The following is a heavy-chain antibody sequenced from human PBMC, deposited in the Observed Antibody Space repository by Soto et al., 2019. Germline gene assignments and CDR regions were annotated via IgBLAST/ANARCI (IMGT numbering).Heavy chain of an antibody. CDR1: GFTFSSYS. Sequence: GGSLRLSCSASGFTFSSYSMSWVRQVPGKGLEWVSHITATGGTTYYADSVKGRFTISRDISRNTLYLQMNSLRDEDTALYYCAKCFQVYWNYDVVHIWGPGTMVTV. V-gene: IGHV3-23*01. D-gene: IGHD1-7*01. CDR3: AKCFQVYWNYDVVHI. J-gene: IGHJ3*02. CDR2: ITATGGTT.